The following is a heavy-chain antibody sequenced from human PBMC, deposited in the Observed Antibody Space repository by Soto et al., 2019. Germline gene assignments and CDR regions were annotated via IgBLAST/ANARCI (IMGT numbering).Heavy chain of an antibody. V-gene: IGHV4-59*01. CDR2: IYYSGST. Sequence: SETLSLTCTVSGGSISSYYWSWIRQPPGKGLEWIGYIYYSGSTNYNPSLKSRVTISVDTSKNQFSLKLSSVTAADTAVYYCAREALEDSNWFDPWGQGTLVTVSS. CDR1: GGSISSYY. CDR3: AREALEDSNWFDP. J-gene: IGHJ5*02.